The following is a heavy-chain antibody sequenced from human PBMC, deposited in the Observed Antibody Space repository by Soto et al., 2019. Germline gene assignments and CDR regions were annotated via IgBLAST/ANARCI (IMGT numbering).Heavy chain of an antibody. CDR2: INQDGSEK. J-gene: IGHJ5*02. Sequence: PGGSLRLSCAASGFTFSAYWMSWVRQVPGKGLEWVANINQDGSEKYYVDSVKGRFTISRDNAKNSLYLQMTSLRAEDTAVYYCARGRIDLWFGPRGQGTLVTVSS. CDR3: ARGRIDLWFGP. D-gene: IGHD1-26*01. V-gene: IGHV3-7*01. CDR1: GFTFSAYW.